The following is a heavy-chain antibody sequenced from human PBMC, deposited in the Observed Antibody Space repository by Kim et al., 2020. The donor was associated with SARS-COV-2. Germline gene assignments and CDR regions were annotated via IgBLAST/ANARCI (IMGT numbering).Heavy chain of an antibody. Sequence: SQTLSLTCAISGDSVSSNSAAWNWIRQSPSRGLEWLGRTYYRSKWYNDYAVSVKSRITINPDTSKNQFSLQLNSVTPEDTAVYYCARALHGDYRRLVNSYYYYGMDVWGQGTTVTVSS. J-gene: IGHJ6*02. CDR2: TYYRSKWYN. CDR3: ARALHGDYRRLVNSYYYYGMDV. D-gene: IGHD4-17*01. CDR1: GDSVSSNSAA. V-gene: IGHV6-1*01.